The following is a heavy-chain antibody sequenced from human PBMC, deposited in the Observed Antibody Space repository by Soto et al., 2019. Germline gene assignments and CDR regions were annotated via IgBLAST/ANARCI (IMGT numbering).Heavy chain of an antibody. CDR2: IYYSGST. J-gene: IGHJ6*03. Sequence: SETLSLTCTVSGGSISSYYWSWIRQPPGKGLEWIGYIYYSGSTNYNPSLKSRVTISVETSKNQFSLKLSSVTAAAAAVYYCARETYYDVWSPNSHYYMDVWGKGTTVTVSS. CDR3: ARETYYDVWSPNSHYYMDV. D-gene: IGHD3-3*01. CDR1: GGSISSYY. V-gene: IGHV4-59*01.